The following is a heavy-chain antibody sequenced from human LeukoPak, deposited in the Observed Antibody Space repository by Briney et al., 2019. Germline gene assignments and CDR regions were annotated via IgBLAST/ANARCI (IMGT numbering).Heavy chain of an antibody. CDR1: GGSFSGYY. V-gene: IGHV4-34*11. CDR2: FYNSGST. CDR3: ARDYYDSSGYHAAFDV. Sequence: SETLSLTCAVYGGSFSGYYWSWIRQPPGKGLEWIGYFYNSGSTNYNPSLKSRVTVSVDTSKNQFSLRLSSVTATDTAVYYCARDYYDSSGYHAAFDVWGQGTMVTVSS. D-gene: IGHD3-22*01. J-gene: IGHJ3*01.